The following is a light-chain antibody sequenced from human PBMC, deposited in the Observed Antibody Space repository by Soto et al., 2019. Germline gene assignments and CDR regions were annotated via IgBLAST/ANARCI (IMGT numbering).Light chain of an antibody. CDR2: DVS. Sequence: SVLTQPASVYGSPGQSITISCTGTSSDVGGYNYVSWYQHHPGKAPKLMIYDVSNRPSGVSNRFSGSKSGNTASLIISGLQAEDEADYYCSSYTSSSTLSTYVFGTGTKVTVL. CDR1: SSDVGGYNY. V-gene: IGLV2-14*03. CDR3: SSYTSSSTLSTYV. J-gene: IGLJ1*01.